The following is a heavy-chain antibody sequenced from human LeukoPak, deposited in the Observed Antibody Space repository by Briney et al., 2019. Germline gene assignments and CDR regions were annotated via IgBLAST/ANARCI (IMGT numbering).Heavy chain of an antibody. Sequence: ASVKVSCKAPGYTFTSYGISWVRQAPGQGLEWMGWISAYNGNTNYAQKLQGRVTMTTDTSTSTAYMELRSLRSDDTAVYYCARDLLRSYYYGSGSYYGPLDYWGQGTLVTVSS. J-gene: IGHJ4*02. D-gene: IGHD3-10*01. CDR3: ARDLLRSYYYGSGSYYGPLDY. CDR2: ISAYNGNT. V-gene: IGHV1-18*01. CDR1: GYTFTSYG.